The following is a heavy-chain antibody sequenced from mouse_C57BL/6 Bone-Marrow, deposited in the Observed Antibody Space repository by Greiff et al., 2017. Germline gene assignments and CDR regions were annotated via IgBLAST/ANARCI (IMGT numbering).Heavy chain of an antibody. CDR1: GFNIKDDY. CDR3: TFLYYYCRDAWFAY. CDR2: IDPENGDT. D-gene: IGHD1-1*01. V-gene: IGHV14-4*01. J-gene: IGHJ3*01. Sequence: EVQLQQSGAELVRPGASVKLSCTASGFNIKDDYMHWVKQRPEQGLEWIGWIDPENGDTEYASKFQGKATITADTSSNTAYLQLRSLTSEDTAVYYCTFLYYYCRDAWFAYWGQGTLVTVSA.